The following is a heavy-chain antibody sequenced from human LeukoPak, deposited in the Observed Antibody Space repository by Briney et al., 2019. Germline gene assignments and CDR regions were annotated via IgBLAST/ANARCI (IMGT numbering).Heavy chain of an antibody. Sequence: SVKVSCKASGGTFSSYAISWVRQAPGRGLEWMGGIIPIFGTANYAQKFQGRVTITTDESTSTAYMELSSLRSEYTAVYYCARLCGGDCPDDYWGQGTLVTVSS. CDR1: GGTFSSYA. J-gene: IGHJ4*02. D-gene: IGHD2-21*02. CDR2: IIPIFGTA. V-gene: IGHV1-69*05. CDR3: ARLCGGDCPDDY.